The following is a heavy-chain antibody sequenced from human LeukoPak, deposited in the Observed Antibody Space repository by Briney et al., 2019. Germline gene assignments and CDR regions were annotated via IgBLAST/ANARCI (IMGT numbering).Heavy chain of an antibody. Sequence: ASVKVSCKASGYSFTSHYMHWVRQAPGQGLEWMGLINPRGTATSYAERFQGRVTLTRDLSTSTDYMELSSLRSEDTAVYFCARDTSEGDYAWSFAPWGQGTLVTVAS. D-gene: IGHD3-16*01. CDR2: INPRGTAT. CDR1: GYSFTSHY. CDR3: ARDTSEGDYAWSFAP. J-gene: IGHJ5*02. V-gene: IGHV1-46*01.